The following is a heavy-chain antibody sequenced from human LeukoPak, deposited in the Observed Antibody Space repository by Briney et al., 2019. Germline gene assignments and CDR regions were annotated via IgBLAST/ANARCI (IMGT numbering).Heavy chain of an antibody. D-gene: IGHD2-15*01. V-gene: IGHV4-34*01. CDR2: INHSGST. Sequence: PSETLSLTCAVYGGSFSGYYWSWIRQPPGKGLEWIGEINHSGSTNYNPSLKSRVTISVDTSKNQFSLKLSSVTAADTAVYYCARGVGDIVVVVAAKRTTNWFDPWGQGTLATVSS. CDR3: ARGVGDIVVVVAAKRTTNWFDP. J-gene: IGHJ5*02. CDR1: GGSFSGYY.